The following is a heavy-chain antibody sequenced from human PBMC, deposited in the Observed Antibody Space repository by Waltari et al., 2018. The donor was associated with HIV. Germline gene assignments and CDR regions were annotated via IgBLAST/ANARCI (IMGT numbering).Heavy chain of an antibody. CDR1: GNPLTISG. CDR3: ARSPPQYDSSGYYCDY. V-gene: IGHV1-18*01. CDR2: ISAHNGNT. Sequence: QVQLVQSGAEGKKPGASVKVHCTASGNPLTISGFTWVRQAPGQGLEWMGWISAHNGNTNYAQKFQGRVTMTTDTSTSTAYMELRSLRSDDTAVYYCARSPPQYDSSGYYCDYWGQGTLVTVSS. D-gene: IGHD3-22*01. J-gene: IGHJ4*02.